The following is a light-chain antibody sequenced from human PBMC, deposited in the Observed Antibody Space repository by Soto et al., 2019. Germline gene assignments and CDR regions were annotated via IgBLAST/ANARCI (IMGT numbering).Light chain of an antibody. CDR3: MQALQTTWT. J-gene: IGKJ1*01. V-gene: IGKV2-28*01. CDR2: LGS. Sequence: DIVMTQSPLSLPVTPGEPASISCSSSQSLLHSNGYNYLDWYLQKPGQSPQLLIYLGSNRASGVPDRFSGSGSGTDFTLNISRVEAEDVGVYYCMQALQTTWTFGQGTKVDNK. CDR1: QSLLHSNGYNY.